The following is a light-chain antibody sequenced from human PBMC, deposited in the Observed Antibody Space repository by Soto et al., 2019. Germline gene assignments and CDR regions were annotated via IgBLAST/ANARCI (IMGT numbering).Light chain of an antibody. CDR3: QQANSFPLT. V-gene: IGKV1-12*01. CDR2: AAS. CDR1: QAISIW. Sequence: DIQMTQSPSFVSASVGDRVTITCRASQAISIWLAWYQQKPGEAPRLLMYAASNLQSGVPSRFSGSGSGTDFTLNISSLQPEDFATYYWQQANSFPLTFGGGTKVEMK. J-gene: IGKJ4*01.